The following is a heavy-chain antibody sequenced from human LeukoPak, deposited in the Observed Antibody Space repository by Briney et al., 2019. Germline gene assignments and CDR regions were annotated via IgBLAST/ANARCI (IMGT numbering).Heavy chain of an antibody. CDR2: INPNSGGT. Sequence: ASVKVSCKASGYTFTGYYMRWVRQAPGQGLEWMGWINPNSGGTNYAQKFQGRVTMTRDTSISTAYMELSRLRSDDTAVYYCARLDIVVVPAAHDFDYWGQGTLVTVSS. CDR3: ARLDIVVVPAAHDFDY. J-gene: IGHJ4*02. D-gene: IGHD2-2*01. CDR1: GYTFTGYY. V-gene: IGHV1-2*02.